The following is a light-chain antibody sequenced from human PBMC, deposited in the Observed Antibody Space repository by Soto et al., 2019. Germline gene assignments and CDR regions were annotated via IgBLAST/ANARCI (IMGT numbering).Light chain of an antibody. Sequence: QSALTQPASVSGSPGQSITISCTGTSSDVGGYNHVSWYQQHPGKAPKLMIYEVSSRPSAVPNRFSGSKSANTASLTISGLQAEDEADYYCCSYTSASTSAVFGGGTKVTVL. V-gene: IGLV2-14*01. CDR2: EVS. J-gene: IGLJ2*01. CDR3: CSYTSASTSAV. CDR1: SSDVGGYNH.